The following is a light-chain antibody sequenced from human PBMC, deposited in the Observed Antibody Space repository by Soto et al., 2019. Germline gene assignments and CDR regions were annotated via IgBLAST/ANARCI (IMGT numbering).Light chain of an antibody. J-gene: IGKJ1*01. CDR1: QHINNW. CDR3: QQYDSFWT. Sequence: DIQMTHSPSTLSASVGDRVTITCRASQHINNWLAWYQQKPGRAPELLIHYASNLESGVPSRFSGSGSGTEFTLTISRLQPDDFATYYCQQYDSFWTFGQGTKVDI. V-gene: IGKV1-5*01. CDR2: YAS.